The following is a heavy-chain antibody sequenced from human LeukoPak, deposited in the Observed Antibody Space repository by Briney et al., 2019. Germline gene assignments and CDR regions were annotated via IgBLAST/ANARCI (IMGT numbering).Heavy chain of an antibody. J-gene: IGHJ5*02. Sequence: ASVKVSCKASGYTFYSYGISWVRQAPGRGLEWMGWISAYNENTNYAQKVQGRVIMTTDKSTSTAYMELRSLRSDDTAVYYCAIYYDSKFQYNWFDPWGQGTLVTVSS. V-gene: IGHV1-18*01. D-gene: IGHD3-22*01. CDR3: AIYYDSKFQYNWFDP. CDR2: ISAYNENT. CDR1: GYTFYSYG.